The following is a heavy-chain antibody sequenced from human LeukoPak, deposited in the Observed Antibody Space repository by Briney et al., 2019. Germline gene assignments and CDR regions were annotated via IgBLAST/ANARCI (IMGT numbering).Heavy chain of an antibody. CDR2: IYYSGGT. CDR1: GGSISSYY. J-gene: IGHJ3*02. V-gene: IGHV4-59*01. D-gene: IGHD5-24*01. CDR3: ATLDVYLGGAFDI. Sequence: SETLSLTCTVSGGSISSYYWSWIRQPPGKGLEWIGYIYYSGGTNYNPSLKSRVTISVDTSKNQFSLKLSSVTAADTAVYYCATLDVYLGGAFDIWGQGTVVTVSS.